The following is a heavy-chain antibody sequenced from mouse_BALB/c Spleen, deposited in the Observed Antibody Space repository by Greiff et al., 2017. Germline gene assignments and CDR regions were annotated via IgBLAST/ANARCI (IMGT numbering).Heavy chain of an antibody. CDR1: GFTFTDYY. V-gene: IGHV7-3*02. Sequence: EVHLVESGGGLVQPGGSLRLSCATSGFTFTDYYMSWVRQPPGKALEWLGFIRNKANGYTTEYSASVKGRFTISRDNSQSILYLQMNTLRAEDSATYYCAREPFTTATPYAMDYWGQGTSVTVSS. D-gene: IGHD1-2*01. CDR3: AREPFTTATPYAMDY. CDR2: IRNKANGYTT. J-gene: IGHJ4*01.